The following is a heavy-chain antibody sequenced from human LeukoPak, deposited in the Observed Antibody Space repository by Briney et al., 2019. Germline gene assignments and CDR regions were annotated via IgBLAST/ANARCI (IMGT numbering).Heavy chain of an antibody. D-gene: IGHD3-3*01. J-gene: IGHJ6*02. Sequence: GGSLRLSCAASGFTFSSYAMSWVRQAPGKGLEWVSAISGSGGSTYYADSVKGRFTISRDNSKNTLYLQMNSLRAEDTAVYYCAKDREYYDFWSGYPQVFGMDVWGQGITVTVSS. V-gene: IGHV3-23*01. CDR2: ISGSGGST. CDR1: GFTFSSYA. CDR3: AKDREYYDFWSGYPQVFGMDV.